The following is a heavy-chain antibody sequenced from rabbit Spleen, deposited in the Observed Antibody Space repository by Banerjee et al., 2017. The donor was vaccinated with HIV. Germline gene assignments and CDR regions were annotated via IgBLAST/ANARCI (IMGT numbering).Heavy chain of an antibody. J-gene: IGHJ6*01. D-gene: IGHD8-1*01. V-gene: IGHV1S40*01. Sequence: QSLEESGGDLVKPGASLTLTCTASGFSFSSSDYMCWVRQAPGKGLEWISCIAGSGSGFTYSADWATGRFTCSKTSSTTVTLQMTSLTVADTATYFCARDTGSSFSSYGMDLLGPGPLVTVS. CDR2: IAGSGSGFT. CDR1: GFSFSSSDY. CDR3: ARDTGSSFSSYGMDL.